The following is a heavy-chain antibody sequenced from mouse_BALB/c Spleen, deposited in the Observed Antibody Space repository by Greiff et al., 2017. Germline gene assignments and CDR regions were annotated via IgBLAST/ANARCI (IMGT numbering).Heavy chain of an antibody. Sequence: DVMLVESGGGLVKPGGSLKLSCAASGFTFSDYYMYWVRQTPEKRLEWVATISDGGSYTYYPDSVKGRFTISRDNAKNNLYLQMSSLKSEDTAMYYCARDYGGAYWGQGTLVTVSA. D-gene: IGHD1-2*01. CDR3: ARDYGGAY. CDR1: GFTFSDYY. V-gene: IGHV5-4*02. J-gene: IGHJ3*01. CDR2: ISDGGSYT.